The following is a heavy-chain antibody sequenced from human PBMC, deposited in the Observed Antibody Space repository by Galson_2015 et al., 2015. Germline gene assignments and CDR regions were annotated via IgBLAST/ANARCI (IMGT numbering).Heavy chain of an antibody. CDR2: IRSKANTYAT. CDR1: GFSFSGSA. D-gene: IGHD2-2*01. CDR3: TRAFLRYCSSTSCAHFDY. Sequence: SLRLSCAASGFSFSGSAIHWVRQASGKGLEWIGRIRSKANTYATAYGASVKGRFTISRDDSKNTAYLQMNSLKSEDTAVYYCTRAFLRYCSSTSCAHFDYWGQGTLVTV. J-gene: IGHJ4*02. V-gene: IGHV3-73*01.